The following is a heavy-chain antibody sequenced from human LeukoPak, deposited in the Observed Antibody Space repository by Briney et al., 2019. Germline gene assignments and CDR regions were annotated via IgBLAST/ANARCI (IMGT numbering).Heavy chain of an antibody. V-gene: IGHV3-7*01. Sequence: GGSLRLSCGGSGFTFSDYWMAWVRQAPGKGLEWVANIKEDGTDRQYADSVKGRFTISRDNTKNLLYLQMNSLRADDTAVYYCARRGNYSYYHMDVWGKGTTVTVSS. J-gene: IGHJ6*03. CDR2: IKEDGTDR. CDR3: ARRGNYSYYHMDV. CDR1: GFTFSDYW.